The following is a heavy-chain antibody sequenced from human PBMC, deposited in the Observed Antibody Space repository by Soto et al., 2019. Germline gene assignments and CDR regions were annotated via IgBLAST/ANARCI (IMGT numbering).Heavy chain of an antibody. CDR1: GGSFSGYY. J-gene: IGHJ5*02. CDR3: ARVKIVVLPAAIGVVRAPNWFDP. Sequence: SETLSLTCAVYGGSFSGYYWSWIRQPPGKGLEWIGEINHSGSTNYNPSLKSRVTISVDTSKNQFSLKLSSVTAADTAVYYCARVKIVVLPAAIGVVRAPNWFDPWGQGTLVTVSS. D-gene: IGHD2-2*01. V-gene: IGHV4-34*01. CDR2: INHSGST.